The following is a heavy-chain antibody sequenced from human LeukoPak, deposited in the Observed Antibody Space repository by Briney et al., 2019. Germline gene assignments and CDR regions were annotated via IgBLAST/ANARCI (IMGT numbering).Heavy chain of an antibody. J-gene: IGHJ3*02. CDR1: GYTLTELS. CDR2: FDPEDGET. V-gene: IGHV1-24*01. CDR3: ATDGGGGTRDAFDI. D-gene: IGHD2-15*01. Sequence: ASVKVSCKVSGYTLTELSMHWVRQAPGKGLEWMGGFDPEDGETIYAQKFQGRVTMTEDTSTDTAYMELSSLRSEDTAVYYCATDGGGGTRDAFDIWGRGTMVTVSS.